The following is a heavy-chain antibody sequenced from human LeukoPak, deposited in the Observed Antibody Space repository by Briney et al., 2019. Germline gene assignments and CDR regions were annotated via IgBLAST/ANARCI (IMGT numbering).Heavy chain of an antibody. J-gene: IGHJ3*02. CDR2: ISNSGGST. D-gene: IGHD6-19*01. Sequence: RPGGSLRLSCAASGFTFTTYSLTWVRQAPGKGLEWVSAISNSGGSTHYADSVKGRFTISRDNSKSTLYLQMSSLRSEDTAVYYCATELTLPRYSSGRRAFDIWGQGTMVTVSS. CDR1: GFTFTTYS. V-gene: IGHV3-23*01. CDR3: ATELTLPRYSSGRRAFDI.